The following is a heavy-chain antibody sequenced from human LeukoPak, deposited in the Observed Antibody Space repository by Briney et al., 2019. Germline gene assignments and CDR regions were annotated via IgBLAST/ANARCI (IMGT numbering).Heavy chain of an antibody. CDR1: GCSISSSSYY. CDR3: ARHTRHRRAFDI. CDR2: IYYSGST. J-gene: IGHJ3*02. Sequence: SETLSLTCTVSGCSISSSSYYWWWIRQPRGEGLGWSGSIYYSGSTYYNPPLKSRVTISVDTPKIPLSLKLSSVTAADAAVYYCARHTRHRRAFDIWGQGTMVTVSS. D-gene: IGHD1-1*01. V-gene: IGHV4-39*01.